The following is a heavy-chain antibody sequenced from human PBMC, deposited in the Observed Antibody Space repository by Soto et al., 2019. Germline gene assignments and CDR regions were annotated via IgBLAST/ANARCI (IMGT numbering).Heavy chain of an antibody. J-gene: IGHJ4*02. V-gene: IGHV3-33*01. CDR3: ARDGRYDFWSGYYPDY. CDR2: IWYDGSNK. Sequence: GGSLRLSCAASGFTFSSYGMHWVRQAPGKGLEWVAVIWYDGSNKYYADSVKGRFTISRDNSKNTLYLQMNSLRAEDTTVYYCARDGRYDFWSGYYPDYWRQGTLVTVSS. CDR1: GFTFSSYG. D-gene: IGHD3-3*01.